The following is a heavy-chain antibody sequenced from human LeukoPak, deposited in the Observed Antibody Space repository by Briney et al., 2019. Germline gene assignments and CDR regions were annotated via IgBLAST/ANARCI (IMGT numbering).Heavy chain of an antibody. V-gene: IGHV3-23*01. Sequence: GGSLRLSCAASGFTFSSYAMSWVRQAPGKGLEWVSAISDTGGSTYYADSVKGRFTISRDNSKNTLHLQMNSLRAEDTAVYYCANIDPKGGAYYFDLWGRGTLVSVSS. CDR1: GFTFSSYA. J-gene: IGHJ2*01. CDR2: ISDTGGST. D-gene: IGHD3-16*01. CDR3: ANIDPKGGAYYFDL.